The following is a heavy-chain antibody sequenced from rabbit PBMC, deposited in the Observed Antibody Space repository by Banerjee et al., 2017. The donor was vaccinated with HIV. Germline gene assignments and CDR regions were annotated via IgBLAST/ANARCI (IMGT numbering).Heavy chain of an antibody. D-gene: IGHD6-1*01. J-gene: IGHJ2*01. V-gene: IGHV1S45*01. CDR3: ARDTGGDAVYGAAAGAFDP. CDR2: IGAGSDTIT. Sequence: QEQLEESGGDLVQPGASLTLTCTASGFSFNSNDNICWVRQAPGKGLEWIACIGAGSDTITYYASWAKGRFTISKTSSTTVTLQMTSLTAADTATYFCARDTGGDAVYGAAAGAFDPWGPGTLVTVS. CDR1: GFSFNSNDN.